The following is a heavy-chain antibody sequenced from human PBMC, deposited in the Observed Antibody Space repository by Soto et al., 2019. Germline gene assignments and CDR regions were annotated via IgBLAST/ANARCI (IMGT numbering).Heavy chain of an antibody. CDR2: IYYSGST. Sequence: SETLSLTCTVSGGSVSSGSYYWSWIRQPPGKGLEWIGYIYYSGSTNYNTSLKSRVTISVDTSKNQFSLKLSSVTAADTAVYYCAREPSRVNAGYYFDYWGQGTLVTVSS. D-gene: IGHD2-8*01. CDR1: GGSVSSGSYY. V-gene: IGHV4-61*01. J-gene: IGHJ4*02. CDR3: AREPSRVNAGYYFDY.